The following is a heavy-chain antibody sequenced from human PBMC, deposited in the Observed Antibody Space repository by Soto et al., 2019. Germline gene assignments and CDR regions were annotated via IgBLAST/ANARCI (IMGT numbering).Heavy chain of an antibody. D-gene: IGHD3-10*01. Sequence: HVQLQASCPGLVKPSQTLSLTCTVSGGSISSGGYYWSWIRQHPGKGLEWLGYIYYSGSTYYNPSLNSRVTISVDRSKNQFSLKLSSVTAADTAVYYCASVGREVQNLDYWGQGTLVPVSS. CDR3: ASVGREVQNLDY. CDR1: GGSISSGGYY. V-gene: IGHV4-31*03. J-gene: IGHJ4*02. CDR2: IYYSGST.